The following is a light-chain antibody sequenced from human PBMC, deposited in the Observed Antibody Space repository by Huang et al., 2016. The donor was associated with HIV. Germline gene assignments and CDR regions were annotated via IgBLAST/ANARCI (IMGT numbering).Light chain of an antibody. CDR2: DMS. V-gene: IGKV2D-29*01. J-gene: IGKJ5*01. Sequence: DVVLSQTPLSLSVTPGQPASISCKSSQSLVHKDGKTYFYWYLQKPGQPPQFFIYDMSERFSGVSCRFSGSGSGTDFTLKIRRVEAEDVGVYHCMHSIQFPRTFGQGTRLEIK. CDR3: MHSIQFPRT. CDR1: QSLVHKDGKTY.